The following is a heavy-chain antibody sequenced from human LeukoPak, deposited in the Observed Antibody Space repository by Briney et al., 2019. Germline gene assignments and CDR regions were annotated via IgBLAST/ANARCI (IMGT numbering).Heavy chain of an antibody. CDR1: GYTFTSYD. CDR3: ARDRREGDCSGGSCYSGSKGMDV. D-gene: IGHD2-15*01. Sequence: ASVKVSCKASGYTFTSYDINWVRQATGQGLEWMGWMNPNSGNTGYAQKFQGRVTMTRNTSISTAYMELSSLRSEDTAVYYCARDRREGDCSGGSCYSGSKGMDVWGQGTTVTVSS. J-gene: IGHJ6*02. CDR2: MNPNSGNT. V-gene: IGHV1-8*01.